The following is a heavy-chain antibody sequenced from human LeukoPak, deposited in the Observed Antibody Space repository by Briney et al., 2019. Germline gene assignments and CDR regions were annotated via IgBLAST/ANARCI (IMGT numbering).Heavy chain of an antibody. V-gene: IGHV3-48*03. D-gene: IGHD2-21*02. CDR2: ISSSGATM. Sequence: GGSLRLSCAASGFIFSSYRMDWVRQAPGKGLEWVSYISSSGATMYYADSVKGRFTISRDNAKNSLYLQMNSLRAEDTAVYYCARHAAVDVTAPSFDSWGQGALVTVSS. J-gene: IGHJ4*02. CDR3: ARHAAVDVTAPSFDS. CDR1: GFIFSSYR.